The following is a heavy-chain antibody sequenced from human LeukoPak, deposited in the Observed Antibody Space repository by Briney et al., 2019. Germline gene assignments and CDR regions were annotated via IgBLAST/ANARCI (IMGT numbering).Heavy chain of an antibody. CDR2: IYPGDSDT. J-gene: IGHJ4*02. CDR1: GYSFTTYW. Sequence: GESLKISCRGSGYSFTTYWIGWVRQMPGKGLEWNGIIYPGDSDTRYSPSFQGHVTLSADKSINTAYLQWSSLKASDTAMYYCARRQGCSSTRCPPDYWGQGTLVTVSP. CDR3: ARRQGCSSTRCPPDY. V-gene: IGHV5-51*01. D-gene: IGHD2-2*01.